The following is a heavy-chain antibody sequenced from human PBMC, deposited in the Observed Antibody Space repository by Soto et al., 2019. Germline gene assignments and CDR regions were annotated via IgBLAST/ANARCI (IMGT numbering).Heavy chain of an antibody. CDR2: ISWNSAKI. CDR3: AKDAGATKYYFNY. J-gene: IGHJ4*02. CDR1: GFTFDDYA. Sequence: EVQLVESGGGLVQPGRSLRLSCAASGFTFDDYAMHWVRQAPGKGLEWVSGISWNSAKIRYADSVKGRFTISRDNAKNSLFLQMNSLRAEDTALYYCAKDAGATKYYFNYWGQGTLVTVSS. V-gene: IGHV3-9*01. D-gene: IGHD5-12*01.